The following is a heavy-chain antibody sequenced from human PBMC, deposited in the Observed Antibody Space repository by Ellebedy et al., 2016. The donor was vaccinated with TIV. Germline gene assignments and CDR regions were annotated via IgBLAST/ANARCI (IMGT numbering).Heavy chain of an antibody. J-gene: IGHJ4*02. CDR2: ISYDGSNK. Sequence: GGSLRLXXAASGFTFSSYGMHWVRQAPGKGLEWVAVISYDGSNKYYADSVKGRFTISRDNSKNTLYLQMNGLRAEDTAVYYCAKDPARNFDYWGQGTLVTVSS. CDR3: AKDPARNFDY. D-gene: IGHD1-14*01. V-gene: IGHV3-30*18. CDR1: GFTFSSYG.